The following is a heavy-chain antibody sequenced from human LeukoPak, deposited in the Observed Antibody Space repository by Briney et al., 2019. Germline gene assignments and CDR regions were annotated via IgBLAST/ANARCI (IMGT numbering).Heavy chain of an antibody. CDR2: ITSSSSYI. CDR3: ARPKAYSCGSPYCFDY. J-gene: IGHJ4*02. V-gene: IGHV3-21*01. D-gene: IGHD5-18*01. Sequence: AGSLRLSCAASGFTFSDYSMDWVRQVPGKGLEWVSSITSSSSYIYYADSVRGRFTISRDNAKNSLYLQMNSPRAEDTAVYYCARPKAYSCGSPYCFDYWGQGTLVTVSS. CDR1: GFTFSDYS.